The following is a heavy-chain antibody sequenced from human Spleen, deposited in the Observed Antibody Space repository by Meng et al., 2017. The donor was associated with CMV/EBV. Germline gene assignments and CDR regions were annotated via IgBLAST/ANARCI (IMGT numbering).Heavy chain of an antibody. CDR3: ARVLVYCSSTSCPYYFDY. Sequence: GSLRLSCTVSGYSISNGYYWAWIRQPPGKGLECIGSIYHSGRSSYNPSLKSRVTISVDTSKNQFSLKLSSVTATDTAVYYCARVLVYCSSTSCPYYFDYWGLGTLVTVSS. V-gene: IGHV4-38-2*02. J-gene: IGHJ4*02. CDR2: IYHSGRS. D-gene: IGHD2-2*01. CDR1: GYSISNGYY.